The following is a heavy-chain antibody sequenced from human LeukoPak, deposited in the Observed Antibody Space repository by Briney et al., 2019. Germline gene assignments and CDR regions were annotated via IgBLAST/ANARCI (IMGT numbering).Heavy chain of an antibody. D-gene: IGHD6-19*01. Sequence: PGGSLRLSCAASGFTFSSYCMRWVRQAPGKGLEWVSRIHSSGSTIYADSVKGRFTISRDNAKNTLYLQMNSLRAEDTAVYYCIGSGGWPGYWGQGTLVTVSS. CDR1: GFTFSSYC. CDR3: IGSGGWPGY. CDR2: IHSSGST. V-gene: IGHV3-74*01. J-gene: IGHJ4*02.